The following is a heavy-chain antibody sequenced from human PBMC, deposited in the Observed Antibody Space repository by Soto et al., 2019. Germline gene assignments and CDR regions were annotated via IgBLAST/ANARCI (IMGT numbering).Heavy chain of an antibody. Sequence: QVRLQQWGAGLVRPSETLSLTCAVYGGSFNNYCWSWIRQPPGKGLEWIGEVCPGGRTNYSPTLKREVRIAVEGSKNQSSLRLTSVPVEDTAVYYCARGDYGQYDAYNWFDPWGQGNLVIVAS. J-gene: IGHJ5*02. CDR3: ARGDYGQYDAYNWFDP. CDR2: VCPGGRT. CDR1: GGSFNNYC. D-gene: IGHD3-10*01. V-gene: IGHV4-34*02.